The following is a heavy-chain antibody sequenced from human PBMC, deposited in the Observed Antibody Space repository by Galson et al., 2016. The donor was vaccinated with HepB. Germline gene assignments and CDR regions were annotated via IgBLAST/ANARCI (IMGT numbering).Heavy chain of an antibody. J-gene: IGHJ5*02. CDR3: AITIAARPNNWFDP. V-gene: IGHV7-4-1*02. CDR1: DYIFTSYA. D-gene: IGHD6-6*01. CDR2: INTKTGNP. Sequence: SVKVSCKASDYIFTSYAMNWLRQAPGQGLEWMGQINTKTGNPTYAQGFTGRSVFSLDTSVNTAYLQISSLKAEDTAVYYCAITIAARPNNWFDPWGQRTLVTVSS.